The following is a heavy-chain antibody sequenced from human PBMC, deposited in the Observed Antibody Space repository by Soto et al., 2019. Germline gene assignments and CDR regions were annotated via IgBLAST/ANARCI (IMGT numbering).Heavy chain of an antibody. CDR2: ISGSGGST. CDR1: GFTFSSYA. V-gene: IGHV3-23*01. CDR3: AKVGGTSHTPTPVDD. Sequence: EVQLFESGGGLVHPGGSLRLSCAASGFTFSSYAMNWVRQAPGKGLEWVSAISGSGGSTYYADSVKGRFTISRDNSQNTLYLPVNSLRAEDTALYYCAKVGGTSHTPTPVDDWGQGTLVTVSS. D-gene: IGHD6-25*01. J-gene: IGHJ4*02.